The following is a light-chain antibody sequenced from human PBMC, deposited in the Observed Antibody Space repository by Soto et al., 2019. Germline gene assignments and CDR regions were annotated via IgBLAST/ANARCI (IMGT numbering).Light chain of an antibody. J-gene: IGLJ1*01. V-gene: IGLV2-14*01. CDR1: SSDVGGYNY. Sequence: QSALTQPASVSGSPGQSITISCTGTSSDVGGYNYVSWYQQHPGKAPKLMIYDVSNRPLGVSNRFSGSKSGNTASLTISGLQAEDEADYYCSSYTSSSLDVFGTGTKVTVL. CDR3: SSYTSSSLDV. CDR2: DVS.